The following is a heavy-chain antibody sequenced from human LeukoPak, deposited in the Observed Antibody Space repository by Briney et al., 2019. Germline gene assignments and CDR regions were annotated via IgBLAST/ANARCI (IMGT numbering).Heavy chain of an antibody. V-gene: IGHV3-30*18. Sequence: GSLRLLCAASGVTLRNYGMQWVRQAPGKGLEGGAGISYEASTTYYADSVKGRFTISRDNSRNTLSLQMNGLRPEDTAVYYCAKEGPGNYYSAYFDSWGQGTLVTVSS. CDR1: GVTLRNYG. CDR3: AKEGPGNYYSAYFDS. J-gene: IGHJ4*02. D-gene: IGHD1-26*01. CDR2: ISYEASTT.